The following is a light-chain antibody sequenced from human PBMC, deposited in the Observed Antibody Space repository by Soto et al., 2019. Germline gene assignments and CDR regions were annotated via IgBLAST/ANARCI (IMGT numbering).Light chain of an antibody. CDR1: QSVSSNY. CDR2: GAS. Sequence: ESVLTQSPGTLSLSPGERSTLSCMASQSVSSNYLAWYQQKPGQAPRLLIYGASNRATGIPARLSGSGSATDFTLTISSLEPEDFAVYYCQQRSSWITFGQGTRLEIK. CDR3: QQRSSWIT. J-gene: IGKJ5*01. V-gene: IGKV3D-20*02.